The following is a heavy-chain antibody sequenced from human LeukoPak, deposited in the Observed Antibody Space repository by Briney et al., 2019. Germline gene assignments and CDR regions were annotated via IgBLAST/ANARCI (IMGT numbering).Heavy chain of an antibody. D-gene: IGHD5-24*01. V-gene: IGHV1-2*02. Sequence: GASVKVSCKASGYTVTGYYMHWVRQAPGQGLEWMGWINPNSGGTNYAQKFQGRVTMTRDTSISTAYMELSRLRSDDTAGYYCARGGDGVGPSGGFDPWGQGTVVTVSS. CDR1: GYTVTGYY. CDR3: ARGGDGVGPSGGFDP. J-gene: IGHJ5*02. CDR2: INPNSGGT.